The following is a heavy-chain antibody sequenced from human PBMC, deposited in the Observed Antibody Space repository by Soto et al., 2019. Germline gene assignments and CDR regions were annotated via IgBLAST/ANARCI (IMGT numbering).Heavy chain of an antibody. CDR3: AREYGPFDY. Sequence: GGALRLSCAASGFTFSSDGMHWVRQAPGKGLEWVAVISYDGSNKYYADSVKGRFTISRDNAKKSLYLQMNSLRAEDTAVYYCAREYGPFDYWGQGTLVTVSS. D-gene: IGHD4-17*01. CDR2: ISYDGSNK. CDR1: GFTFSSDG. J-gene: IGHJ4*02. V-gene: IGHV3-30*03.